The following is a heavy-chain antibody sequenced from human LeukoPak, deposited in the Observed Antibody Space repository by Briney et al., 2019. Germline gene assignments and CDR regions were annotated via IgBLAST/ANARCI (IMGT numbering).Heavy chain of an antibody. CDR1: GYSISSGNY. CDR3: ARQYGSGSYYPPFDY. V-gene: IGHV4-38-2*02. CDR2: IYYSGST. Sequence: SETLSLTCTVSGYSISSGNYWGWIRQPPGKGLEWIGSIYYSGSTYYNPSLKSRVTISVDTSKNQFSLRLSSVTASDTAVYYCARQYGSGSYYPPFDYWGQGTLVTVSS. J-gene: IGHJ4*02. D-gene: IGHD3-10*01.